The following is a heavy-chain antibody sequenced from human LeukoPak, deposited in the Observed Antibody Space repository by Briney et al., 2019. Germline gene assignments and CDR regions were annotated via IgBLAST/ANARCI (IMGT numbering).Heavy chain of an antibody. Sequence: SETLSLTCTVSGGSISSGDYYWSWVRQPPGKGLEWIGYIYYSGSTYYNSSLKSRVTISVDTSKNQFSLKLSSVTAADTAVYYCARDLAGSGYDAFDIWGQGTMVTVSS. V-gene: IGHV4-30-4*08. CDR2: IYYSGST. J-gene: IGHJ3*02. D-gene: IGHD6-19*01. CDR1: GGSISSGDYY. CDR3: ARDLAGSGYDAFDI.